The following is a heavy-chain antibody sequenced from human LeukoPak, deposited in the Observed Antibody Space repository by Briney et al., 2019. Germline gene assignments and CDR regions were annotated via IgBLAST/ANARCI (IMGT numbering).Heavy chain of an antibody. V-gene: IGHV1-3*01. CDR1: GYTFTSYA. J-gene: IGHJ5*02. CDR2: INAGNGNT. Sequence: ASVKVSCKASGYTFTSYAMHWVRQAPGQRLEWMGWINAGNGNTKYSQKFQGRVTITRDTSASTAYMELSSLRSEDTAVYYCARGRVWFGELYNWFDPWGQGTLVTVSS. D-gene: IGHD3-10*01. CDR3: ARGRVWFGELYNWFDP.